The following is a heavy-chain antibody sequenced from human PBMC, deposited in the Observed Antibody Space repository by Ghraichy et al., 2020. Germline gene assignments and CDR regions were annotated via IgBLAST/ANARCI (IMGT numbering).Heavy chain of an antibody. CDR3: AKDRYYYDSGGYYTPRYYYYGMDV. CDR1: GFTFSSYG. J-gene: IGHJ6*02. Sequence: GGSLRLSCAASGFTFSSYGIHWVRQAPGKGLEWVAVISYDGSNKYYADSVKGRFTISRDNFKNTLYLQMNSLRADDTAVYYCAKDRYYYDSGGYYTPRYYYYGMDVWGQGTTVTVSS. D-gene: IGHD3-22*01. CDR2: ISYDGSNK. V-gene: IGHV3-30*18.